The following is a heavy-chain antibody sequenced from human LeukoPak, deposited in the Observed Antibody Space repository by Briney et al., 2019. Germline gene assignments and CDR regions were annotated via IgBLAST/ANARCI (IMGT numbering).Heavy chain of an antibody. J-gene: IGHJ6*04. D-gene: IGHD3-10*01. CDR1: GGSVNSNTYY. CDR3: ARMVRFGEVTGYYYGMDV. V-gene: IGHV4-61*01. Sequence: SETLSLTCTVSGGSVNSNTYYWTWIRQPPGKGLEWIGHMYYSGHVDYNPSLKSRLTMSPDTSKNQFSLKLDSVSAADTAVYYCARMVRFGEVTGYYYGMDVWGRGTTVIVSP. CDR2: MYYSGHV.